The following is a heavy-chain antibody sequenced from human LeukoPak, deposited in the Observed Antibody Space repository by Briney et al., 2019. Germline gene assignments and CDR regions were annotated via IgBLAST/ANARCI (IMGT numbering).Heavy chain of an antibody. CDR2: IYWDDEK. CDR3: AHSRDYYDSSGLGGIHH. V-gene: IGHV2-5*02. Sequence: QSGPTLVEPTQTLTLTCTFSGFSLSSRGVGVSWIRQPPGKAPEWLTLIYWDDEKRHNPSLKGRLTIIKDTSKNQVVLTMANMDPVDTGTYYCAHSRDYYDSSGLGGIHHWGQGTLVTVSS. D-gene: IGHD3-22*01. J-gene: IGHJ1*01. CDR1: GFSLSSRGVG.